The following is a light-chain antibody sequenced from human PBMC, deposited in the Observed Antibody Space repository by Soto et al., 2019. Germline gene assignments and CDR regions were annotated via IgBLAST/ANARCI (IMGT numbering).Light chain of an antibody. V-gene: IGLV2-14*03. CDR1: TNDVGGYNY. CDR3: SSYTGSSTLAV. J-gene: IGLJ1*01. CDR2: GVT. Sequence: QSALTQPASVSGSPGQSITISCSGTTNDVGGYNYVSWYQQHPGKAPKLLIYGVTDRPSGVSSRFSGSKSGNAASLTISGLQAEDEGDYYCSSYTGSSTLAVFGTGTKLTVL.